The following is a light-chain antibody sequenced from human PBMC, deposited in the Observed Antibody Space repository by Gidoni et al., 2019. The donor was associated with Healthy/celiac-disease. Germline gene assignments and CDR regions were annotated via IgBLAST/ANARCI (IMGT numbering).Light chain of an antibody. V-gene: IGKV3-15*01. CDR3: QQYNNWPPLT. Sequence: IVMTHSAATLSVSPGERSTLSFRASQSVSSNLAWYQQKPGQAPRLPIYGASTRATGIPARFSGSGSGTEFTLTISSLQSEDFAVYYCQQYNNWPPLTFGGGTKVEIK. CDR1: QSVSSN. J-gene: IGKJ4*01. CDR2: GAS.